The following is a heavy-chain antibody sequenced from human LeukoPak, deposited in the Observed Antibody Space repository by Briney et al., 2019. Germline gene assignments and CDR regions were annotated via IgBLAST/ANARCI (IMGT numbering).Heavy chain of an antibody. V-gene: IGHV3-23*01. D-gene: IGHD3-10*01. CDR1: GFTFSSYA. J-gene: IGHJ4*02. CDR3: AKDENGSGSYYRVFDY. CDR2: ISGSGGST. Sequence: GSLRLSCAASGFTFSSYAMSWVRQAPGRGLEWVSAISGSGGSTYYADSVKGRFTISRDNSKNTLYLQMNSLRAEDTAVYYCAKDENGSGSYYRVFDYWGQGTLVTVSS.